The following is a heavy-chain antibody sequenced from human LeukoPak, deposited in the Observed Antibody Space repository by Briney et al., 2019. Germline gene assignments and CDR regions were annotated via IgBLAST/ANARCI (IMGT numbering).Heavy chain of an antibody. J-gene: IGHJ6*02. CDR3: ARGYCSSTSCYVGLPYYYYYGMDV. Sequence: GRSLRLSCAASGFTFSSYAMHWVRQAPGKGLEWVAVISYDGSNKYYADSVKGRFTISRDNSKNTLYLQMYSLRAEDTAVYYCARGYCSSTSCYVGLPYYYYYGMDVWGQGTTVTVSS. CDR2: ISYDGSNK. V-gene: IGHV3-30-3*01. CDR1: GFTFSSYA. D-gene: IGHD2-2*01.